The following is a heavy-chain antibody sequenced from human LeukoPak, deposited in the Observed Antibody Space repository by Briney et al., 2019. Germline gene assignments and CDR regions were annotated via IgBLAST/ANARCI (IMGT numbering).Heavy chain of an antibody. Sequence: GASVKVSCKASGGTFSSYVISWVRQAPGQGLEWMGGIIPISGTANYAQKFQGRVTITADESTSTAYMELSSLRSEDTAVYYCTNTIEMATIVFDYWGRGTLVTVSS. CDR3: TNTIEMATIVFDY. V-gene: IGHV1-69*13. D-gene: IGHD5-24*01. CDR1: GGTFSSYV. CDR2: IIPISGTA. J-gene: IGHJ4*02.